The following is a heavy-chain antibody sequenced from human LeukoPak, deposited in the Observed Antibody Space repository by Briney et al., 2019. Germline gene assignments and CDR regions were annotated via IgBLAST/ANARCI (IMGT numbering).Heavy chain of an antibody. CDR1: GGSISSGGYY. CDR2: IYYSGST. Sequence: SETLSLTCTVSGGSISSGGYYWSWIRQPPGKGLEWIGYIYYSGSTYYNPSLKSRVTISVDTSKNQSSLKLSSVTAADTAVYYCASHMVRGAPTVDYWGQGTLVTVSS. D-gene: IGHD3-10*01. CDR3: ASHMVRGAPTVDY. V-gene: IGHV4-30-4*01. J-gene: IGHJ4*02.